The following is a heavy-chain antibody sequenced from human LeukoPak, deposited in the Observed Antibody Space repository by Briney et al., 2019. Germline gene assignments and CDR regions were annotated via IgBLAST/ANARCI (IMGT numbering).Heavy chain of an antibody. J-gene: IGHJ5*02. CDR3: ARPYQLPYNWFDP. Sequence: GASVKVSCKASGYTFTSYGISWVRQAPRQGLEWMGWISAYNGNTNYAQKLQGRVTMTTDTSTSTAYMELSRLRSDDTAVYYCARPYQLPYNWFDPWGQGTLVTVSS. CDR2: ISAYNGNT. V-gene: IGHV1-18*01. D-gene: IGHD2-2*01. CDR1: GYTFTSYG.